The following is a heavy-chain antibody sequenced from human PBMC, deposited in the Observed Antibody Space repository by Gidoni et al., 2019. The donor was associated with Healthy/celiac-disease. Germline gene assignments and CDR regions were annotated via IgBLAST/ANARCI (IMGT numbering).Heavy chain of an antibody. CDR3: ARDPNYGSGSNDY. V-gene: IGHV3-66*02. Sequence: EVQLVESGGGLFQPGGSLRLSSAASGFTVSSNYMSWVRQAPGKGLKWVSVIYSGGSTYYADSVKGRFTISRDNSKNTLYLQMNSLRAEDTAVYYCARDPNYGSGSNDYWGQGTLVTVSS. CDR2: IYSGGST. CDR1: GFTVSSNY. D-gene: IGHD3-10*01. J-gene: IGHJ4*02.